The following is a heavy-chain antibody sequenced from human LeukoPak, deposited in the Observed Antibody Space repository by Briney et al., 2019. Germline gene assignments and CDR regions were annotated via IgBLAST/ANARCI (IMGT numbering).Heavy chain of an antibody. D-gene: IGHD3-3*01. J-gene: IGHJ4*02. CDR3: ARAPYDFWSGYIDY. CDR1: GGSFSGYY. V-gene: IGHV4-34*01. Sequence: SETLSLTCAVYGGSFSGYYWSWIRQPPGKGLEWIGEINHSGSTNYNPSLKSRVTISVDKSKNQFSLKLSSVTAADTAVYYCARAPYDFWSGYIDYWGQGTLVTVSS. CDR2: INHSGST.